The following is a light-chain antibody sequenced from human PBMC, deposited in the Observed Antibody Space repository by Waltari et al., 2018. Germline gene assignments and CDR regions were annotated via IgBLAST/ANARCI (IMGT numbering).Light chain of an antibody. Sequence: EIVVTQSPATLSLSPGERVTLSCRASQIVTNNFAWFQQRPGQAPRLLIYNASTRATDIPDRFSGSGSGTEFTLTINSLQSEDLAIYYCQVRTSWLWTFGQGTKVE. CDR2: NAS. J-gene: IGKJ1*01. CDR3: QVRTSWLWT. CDR1: QIVTNN. V-gene: IGKV3-15*01.